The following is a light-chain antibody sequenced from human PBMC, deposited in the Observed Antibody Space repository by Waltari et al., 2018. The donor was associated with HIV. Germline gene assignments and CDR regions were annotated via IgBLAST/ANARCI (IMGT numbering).Light chain of an antibody. V-gene: IGLV2-8*01. CDR2: EVT. Sequence: HSALTQPPSASGSPGTSVTIPCTGTNSDIGGYNYFSWYQQHPGKAPKLVISEVTKRPSEVPDRFSCSKSGTTASLTVSGLQAEDEADYYCSSYADRNGFYVVFGGGTRLTVL. CDR1: NSDIGGYNY. CDR3: SSYADRNGFYVV. J-gene: IGLJ2*01.